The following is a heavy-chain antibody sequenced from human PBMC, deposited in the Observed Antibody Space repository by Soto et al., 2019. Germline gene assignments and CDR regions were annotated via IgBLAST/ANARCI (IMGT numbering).Heavy chain of an antibody. V-gene: IGHV1-18*01. CDR2: ISTYTGNT. Sequence: QVQLVQSGDEVKKPGASVKVSCKASGYIFVNYGIPWVRQAPGQGLEWMGWISTYTGNTHSATKVQGRLTMTTDTSTSTAYMDLGSLTSDDTAVYYCVMVDNYVTPTPQDVWGQGTTVTVSS. CDR3: VMVDNYVTPTPQDV. D-gene: IGHD3-16*01. J-gene: IGHJ6*02. CDR1: GYIFVNYG.